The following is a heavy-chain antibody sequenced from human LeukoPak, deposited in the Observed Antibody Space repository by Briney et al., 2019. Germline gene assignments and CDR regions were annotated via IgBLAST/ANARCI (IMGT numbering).Heavy chain of an antibody. CDR3: AKDLINYYYGMDV. CDR1: GFTLSSYG. V-gene: IGHV3-30*18. CDR2: ISYDGSNK. Sequence: GGSLRLSCAASGFTLSSYGMHWVRQAPGKGLEWVAVISYDGSNKYYADSVKGRFTISRDNSKNTLYLQMNSLRAEDTAVYYCAKDLINYYYGMDVWGQGTTVTVSS. J-gene: IGHJ6*02.